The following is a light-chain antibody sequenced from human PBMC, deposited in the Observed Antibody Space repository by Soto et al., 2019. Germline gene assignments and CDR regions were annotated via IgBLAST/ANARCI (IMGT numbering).Light chain of an antibody. Sequence: EIVLTQSPATLSLSPGERATLSCRASQSVSSYLAWYQQKPGQAPRLLIYDASNRATGIPARFSGSGSGTDFTLTISSIETEDLAVYYCKQRSNWPPTFGKGTRREIK. J-gene: IGKJ5*01. CDR2: DAS. CDR3: KQRSNWPPT. CDR1: QSVSSY. V-gene: IGKV3-11*01.